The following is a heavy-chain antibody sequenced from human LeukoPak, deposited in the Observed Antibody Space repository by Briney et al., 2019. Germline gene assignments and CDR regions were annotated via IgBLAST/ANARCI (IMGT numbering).Heavy chain of an antibody. J-gene: IGHJ4*02. V-gene: IGHV1-18*01. CDR1: GYTSSSYG. Sequence: GASVKVSCKASGYTSSSYGISWVRQAPGQGLEWMGWISVYSGNTNYAQRFQGRVTMTTDTSTSTAYMELRSLRSDDTAVYYCARDANGVLGDYWGQGTLVTVSS. CDR3: ARDANGVLGDY. CDR2: ISVYSGNT. D-gene: IGHD2-8*01.